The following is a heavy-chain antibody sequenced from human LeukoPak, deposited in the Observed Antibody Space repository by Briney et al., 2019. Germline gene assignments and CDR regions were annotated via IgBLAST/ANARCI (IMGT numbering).Heavy chain of an antibody. CDR3: AKGGAPGSSPRILDY. CDR2: ISWDGGYT. D-gene: IGHD1-26*01. Sequence: PGGSLRLSCAASGFTFDNYAMNWVRQAPGKDLEGVSLISWDGGYTYYADSVKGRFTISRDSSKNSLYLQMNTLRAEDTALYYCAKGGAPGSSPRILDYWGQGTLVTVSS. J-gene: IGHJ4*02. V-gene: IGHV3-43D*03. CDR1: GFTFDNYA.